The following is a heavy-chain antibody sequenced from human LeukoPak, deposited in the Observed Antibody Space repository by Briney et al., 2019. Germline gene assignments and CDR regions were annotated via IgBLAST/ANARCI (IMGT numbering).Heavy chain of an antibody. D-gene: IGHD3-10*01. CDR1: GFTFDDYA. V-gene: IGHV3-9*01. Sequence: PGGSLRLSCAASGFTFDDYAMHWVRQAPGKGLEWVSGISWNSGSIGYADSVKGRFTISRDNAKNSLYLQMNSLRAEDTALYYCAKVLFGVHYYGSGSYYTPYYYYGMDVWGQGTTVTVSS. CDR2: ISWNSGSI. J-gene: IGHJ6*02. CDR3: AKVLFGVHYYGSGSYYTPYYYYGMDV.